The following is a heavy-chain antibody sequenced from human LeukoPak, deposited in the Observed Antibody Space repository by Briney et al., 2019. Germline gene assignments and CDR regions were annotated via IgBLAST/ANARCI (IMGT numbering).Heavy chain of an antibody. J-gene: IGHJ4*02. Sequence: PGGSLRLSCAASGFTFSSYGMRWVRQAPGKGLEWVAVISYDGSNKYYADSVKGRFTISRDNAKDTLYLQMNSLRAEDTAVYYCAKTPYSSFGGFFDYWGQGTLVTVSS. D-gene: IGHD4-11*01. CDR2: ISYDGSNK. CDR1: GFTFSSYG. V-gene: IGHV3-30*18. CDR3: AKTPYSSFGGFFDY.